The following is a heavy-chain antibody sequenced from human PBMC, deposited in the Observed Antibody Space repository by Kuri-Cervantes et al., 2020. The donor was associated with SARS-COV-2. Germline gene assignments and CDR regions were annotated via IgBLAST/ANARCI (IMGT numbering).Heavy chain of an antibody. CDR2: IYYSGST. V-gene: IGHV4-34*01. Sequence: SETLSLTCAVYGGSFSGYYWGWIRQPPGKGLEWIGSIYYSGSTYYNPSLKSRVTISVDTSKNQFSLKLSSVTAADTAVYHCARDVRYSGSYLSAFDIWGQGTMVTVSS. J-gene: IGHJ3*02. D-gene: IGHD1-26*01. CDR1: GGSFSGYY. CDR3: ARDVRYSGSYLSAFDI.